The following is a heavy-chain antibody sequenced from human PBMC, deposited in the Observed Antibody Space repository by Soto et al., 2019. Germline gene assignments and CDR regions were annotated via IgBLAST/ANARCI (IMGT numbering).Heavy chain of an antibody. CDR3: ASPKIAFYNRVDP. CDR2: IYYSGST. CDR1: GGSISSSSYY. D-gene: IGHD3-3*02. V-gene: IGHV4-39*01. J-gene: IGHJ5*02. Sequence: QMQLQESGPGLVRPSETLSLTCTVSGGSISSSSYYWGWIRQPPGKGLEWIGSIYYSGSTYYNPSLKSRVTIYVDTSKTQFSLKLSSLTAADTAVYYCASPKIAFYNRVDPCGQGKLVTVSS.